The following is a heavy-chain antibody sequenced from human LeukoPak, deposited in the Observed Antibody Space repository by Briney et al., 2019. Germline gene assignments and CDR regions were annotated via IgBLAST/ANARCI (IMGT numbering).Heavy chain of an antibody. J-gene: IGHJ4*02. CDR2: INPDTGVT. V-gene: IGHV1-2*02. D-gene: IGHD2-2*01. CDR3: SREASCDSTSCPQDY. Sequence: ASVRVSFKASGYTFTGHFIFWVRQSPGQRLGLMAWINPDTGVTNYAQKFQGRVTVASDTSISTAYLDISRLTSDDTALYYCSREASCDSTSCPQDYWGQGTLVTVSS. CDR1: GYTFTGHF.